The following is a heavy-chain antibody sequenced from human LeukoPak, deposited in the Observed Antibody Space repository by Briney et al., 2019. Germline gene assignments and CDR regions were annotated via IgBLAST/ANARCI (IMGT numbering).Heavy chain of an antibody. CDR2: MYYSGST. J-gene: IGHJ5*02. Sequence: SETLSLTCTVPGGSISSSSYYWGWIRQPPGKGLEWIGSMYYSGSTYYNPSLKSRVTISVDTSKNQFSLKLSSVTAADTAVYYCARHTLGIAAAGKWFDPWGQGTLATVSS. CDR3: ARHTLGIAAAGKWFDP. V-gene: IGHV4-39*01. D-gene: IGHD6-13*01. CDR1: GGSISSSSYY.